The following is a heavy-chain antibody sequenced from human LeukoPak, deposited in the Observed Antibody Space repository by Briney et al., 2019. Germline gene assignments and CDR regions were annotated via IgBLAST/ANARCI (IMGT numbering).Heavy chain of an antibody. Sequence: SETLSLTCTVSGGSISSSSYYWGWIRQPPGKGLEWIGSIYYSGSTYYNPSLKSRVTISVDTSKNQFSLKLSSVTAADTAVYYCASGIQLWADYWGQGTLVTVSS. CDR3: ASGIQLWADY. D-gene: IGHD5-18*01. CDR2: IYYSGST. CDR1: GGSISSSSYY. V-gene: IGHV4-39*01. J-gene: IGHJ4*02.